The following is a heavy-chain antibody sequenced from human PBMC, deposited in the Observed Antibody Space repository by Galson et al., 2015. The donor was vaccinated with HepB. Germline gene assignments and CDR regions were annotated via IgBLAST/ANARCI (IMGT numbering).Heavy chain of an antibody. J-gene: IGHJ4*02. V-gene: IGHV3-30*04. D-gene: IGHD3-22*01. CDR1: GFTFSSYA. Sequence: SLRLSCAASGFTFSSYAMSWVRQAPGKGLEWVAVISYHGSNKYYADSVKGRFTISRDNSKNTLYLQMTSLRVEDTAVYYCARGAHYYDSRGYYAGYWGPGTLVTVSS. CDR2: ISYHGSNK. CDR3: ARGAHYYDSRGYYAGY.